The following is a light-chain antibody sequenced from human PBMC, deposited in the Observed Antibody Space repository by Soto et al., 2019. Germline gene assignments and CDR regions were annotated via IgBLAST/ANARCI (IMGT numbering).Light chain of an antibody. CDR3: QQYDNLPFT. V-gene: IGKV1-33*01. J-gene: IGKJ3*01. CDR1: QDISNY. Sequence: DIPMTQSPSSLSASVGDRVTITCQASQDISNYLNWYQQKPGKAPKLLIYDASNLETGVPSRFSGSGSGTDFTFTISSLQPADIATYYCQQYDNLPFTFGPGTNVDIK. CDR2: DAS.